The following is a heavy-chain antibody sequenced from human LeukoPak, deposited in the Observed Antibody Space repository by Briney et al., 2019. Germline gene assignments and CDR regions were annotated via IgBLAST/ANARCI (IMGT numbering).Heavy chain of an antibody. CDR2: SRGSGHT. Sequence: SRGSGHTYYADSVKGRFTISRDNARNSLYLQMNSLRAEDTAIYYCARIPAAAVAGSANDYWGQGTLVTVSS. V-gene: IGHV3-21*01. CDR3: ARIPAAAVAGSANDY. J-gene: IGHJ4*02. D-gene: IGHD6-19*01.